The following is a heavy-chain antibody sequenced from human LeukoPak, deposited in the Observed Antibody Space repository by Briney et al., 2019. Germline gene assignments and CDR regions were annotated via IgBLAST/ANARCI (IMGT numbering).Heavy chain of an antibody. V-gene: IGHV3-48*04. CDR3: GRGGVPAAFDF. J-gene: IGHJ4*02. CDR2: ISSSSSTI. CDR1: GFTFSSSS. Sequence: GGSLRLSCAASGFTFSSSSMNWVRQAPGKGLEWVSYISSSSSTIHYAESVKGRFTISRDNAKNSLYLQMSSLRADDTAVYYCGRGGVPAAFDFWGQGHLVTVSS. D-gene: IGHD6-13*01.